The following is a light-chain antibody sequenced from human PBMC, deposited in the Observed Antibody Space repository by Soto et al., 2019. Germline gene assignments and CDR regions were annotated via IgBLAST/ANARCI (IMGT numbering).Light chain of an antibody. Sequence: EIVLTHSPGTLSLYPWERATLSCRASESVSSSYLAWYQQKPVQAPRLLIFGASSRATGTPDRFSGSGSGTDFTLTISRLEPEDFAVYYCQQYGRSPPWTLGQGTKVDIK. CDR3: QQYGRSPPWT. J-gene: IGKJ1*01. CDR2: GAS. V-gene: IGKV3-20*01. CDR1: ESVSSSY.